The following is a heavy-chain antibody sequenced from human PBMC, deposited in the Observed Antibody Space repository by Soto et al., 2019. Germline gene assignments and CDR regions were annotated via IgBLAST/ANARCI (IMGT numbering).Heavy chain of an antibody. CDR2: ISVYNGNT. J-gene: IGHJ5*02. Sequence: EASVKVSCKPSGYTFITYGISWVRQAPGQGLEWMGWISVYNGNTKYGQKFQGRVTMTTDTSTNTAYMELRSLRSDDTAVYYCARDSLAARPGWFDPWGQGTLVTVSS. CDR3: ARDSLAARPGWFDP. V-gene: IGHV1-18*01. D-gene: IGHD6-6*01. CDR1: GYTFITYG.